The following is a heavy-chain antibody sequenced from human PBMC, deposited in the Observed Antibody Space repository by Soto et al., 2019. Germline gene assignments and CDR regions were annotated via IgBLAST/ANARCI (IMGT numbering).Heavy chain of an antibody. CDR1: GASIRRYH. Sequence: QVQVQESGPGMVKPSETLTLNCTVSGASIRRYHCSWIRRPPGKGLEWMGHIYYSGTADCHPSLESRLTMSFGRAKNRCSLKVRSVSAADTTTYDSALSMTGPAYSWGQGTRVTVPS. J-gene: IGHJ4*02. CDR3: ALSMTGPAYS. V-gene: IGHV4-59*01. D-gene: IGHD2-21*01. CDR2: IYYSGTA.